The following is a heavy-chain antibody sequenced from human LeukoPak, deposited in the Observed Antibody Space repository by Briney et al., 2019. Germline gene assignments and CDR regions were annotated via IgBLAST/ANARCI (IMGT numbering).Heavy chain of an antibody. V-gene: IGHV4-59*12. D-gene: IGHD4-17*01. CDR2: IYYSGST. CDR1: GGSISSYY. Sequence: PSETLSLTCTVSGGSISSYYWSWIRQPPGKGLEWIGYIYYSGSTNYNPSLKSRVTISVDTSKNQFSLKLSSVTAADTAVYYCARGRSSYGDYLGIASDAFDIWGQGTMVTVSS. J-gene: IGHJ3*02. CDR3: ARGRSSYGDYLGIASDAFDI.